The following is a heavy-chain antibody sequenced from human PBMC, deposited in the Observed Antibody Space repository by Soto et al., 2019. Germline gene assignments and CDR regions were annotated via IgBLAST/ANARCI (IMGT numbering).Heavy chain of an antibody. CDR3: TKPKAASQYYNGLDV. CDR2: AYYRSQWYY. CDR1: GDSVSSNSAA. D-gene: IGHD2-15*01. V-gene: IGHV6-1*01. Sequence: PSQTLSLTCAITGDSVSSNSAAWNWIRQSPSRGLEWLGRAYYRSQWYYDSAVSVKSRITVIPDTSKNQFSLHLSSVTPEDTAINCCTKPKAASQYYNGLDVWGQGTTVTVSS. J-gene: IGHJ6*02.